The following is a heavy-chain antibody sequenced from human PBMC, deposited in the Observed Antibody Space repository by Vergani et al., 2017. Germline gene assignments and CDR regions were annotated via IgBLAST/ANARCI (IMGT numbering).Heavy chain of an antibody. V-gene: IGHV2-70*01. Sequence: QVTLRESGPALVKPTQTLTLTCTFSGFSLSTSGMCVSWIRQPPGKALEWLALIDWDDDKYYSTSLKTRLPISKDTSKNQVVLTMPNLDPVDTATYYCARRQHYDTHFYHWGQGTLVTVSS. CDR2: IDWDDDK. J-gene: IGHJ4*02. D-gene: IGHD3-22*01. CDR3: ARRQHYDTHFYH. CDR1: GFSLSTSGMC.